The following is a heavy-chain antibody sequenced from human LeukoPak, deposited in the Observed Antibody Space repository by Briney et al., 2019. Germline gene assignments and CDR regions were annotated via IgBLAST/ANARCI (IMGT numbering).Heavy chain of an antibody. Sequence: SETLSLTCAVYGGSFSGYYWSWIRQPPGKGLEWIGEINHSGSTNYNPSLKSRVTISVDTSKNQFSLKLSSVTAADTAVYYCARLARRARLSTYYYYYGMDVWGQGTTVTVSS. J-gene: IGHJ6*02. D-gene: IGHD6-6*01. CDR3: ARLARRARLSTYYYYYGMDV. V-gene: IGHV4-34*01. CDR1: GGSFSGYY. CDR2: INHSGST.